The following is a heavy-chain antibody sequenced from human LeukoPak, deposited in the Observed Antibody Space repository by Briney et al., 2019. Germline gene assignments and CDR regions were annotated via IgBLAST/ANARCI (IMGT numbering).Heavy chain of an antibody. V-gene: IGHV3-21*01. D-gene: IGHD3-22*01. CDR2: ISSSSSYI. Sequence: GGSLRLSCAASGFTFNTYTMNWVRQAPGKGLEWVSSISSSSSYIYYADSVKGRFTISRDNAKNSLYLQMNSLRAEDTAVYYCARDADSSGYYYYYYMDVWGKGTTVTVSS. J-gene: IGHJ6*03. CDR3: ARDADSSGYYYYYYMDV. CDR1: GFTFNTYT.